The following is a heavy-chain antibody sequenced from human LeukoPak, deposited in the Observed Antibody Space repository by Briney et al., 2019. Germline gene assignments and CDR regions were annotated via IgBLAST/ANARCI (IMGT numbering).Heavy chain of an antibody. J-gene: IGHJ5*02. V-gene: IGHV4-34*01. D-gene: IGHD5-18*01. CDR1: GGSFSGYY. Sequence: PSETLSLTCAVYGGSFSGYYWSWIRQPPGKGLEWIGEINHSGSTNYNPSLKSRVTISVDKSKNQFSLKLNSVTAADTAVYYCARDPSNGYSFGSTWFDPWGQGTLVTVSS. CDR2: INHSGST. CDR3: ARDPSNGYSFGSTWFDP.